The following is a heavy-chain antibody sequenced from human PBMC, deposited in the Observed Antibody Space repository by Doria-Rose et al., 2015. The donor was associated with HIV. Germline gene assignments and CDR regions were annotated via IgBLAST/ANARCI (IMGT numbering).Heavy chain of an antibody. CDR1: RNFW. CDR3: GNFEY. CDR2: ISEDGTNT. V-gene: IGHV3-74*03. Sequence: RNFWLHWVRRAPGKGLVWVSRISEDGTNTQYVDSVKGRFTISRDNAKNTLYLHMNSLRAEDTAVYYCGNFEYWGQGALVTASS. J-gene: IGHJ4*02.